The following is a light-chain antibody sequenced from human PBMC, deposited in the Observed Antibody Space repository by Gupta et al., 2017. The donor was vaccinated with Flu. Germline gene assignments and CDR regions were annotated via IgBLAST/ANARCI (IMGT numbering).Light chain of an antibody. J-gene: IGLJ3*02. Sequence: TISCTGTGSDVGLYNLVSWYQQHPGKAPKLLLYEVTKRPSGVSDRFSGSKSGSTASLTISDLQTEDEADYYCCSYGGSLTWVFGGGSKLTVL. CDR1: GSDVGLYNL. CDR3: CSYGGSLTWV. V-gene: IGLV2-23*02. CDR2: EVT.